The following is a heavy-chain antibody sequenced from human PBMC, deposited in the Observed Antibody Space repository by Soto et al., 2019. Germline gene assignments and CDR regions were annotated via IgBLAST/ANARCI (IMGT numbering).Heavy chain of an antibody. J-gene: IGHJ5*02. CDR2: IYYSGST. D-gene: IGHD3-3*01. V-gene: IGHV4-61*01. CDR1: GGSVSSGSYY. CDR3: ARLRFLEWLVNWFDP. Sequence: SSETLSLTCTVSGGSVSSGSYYWSWIRQPPGKGLEWIGYIYYSGSTNYNPSLKSRVTISVDTSKNQFSLKLSSVTAADTAVYYCARLRFLEWLVNWFDPWGQGTLVTVSS.